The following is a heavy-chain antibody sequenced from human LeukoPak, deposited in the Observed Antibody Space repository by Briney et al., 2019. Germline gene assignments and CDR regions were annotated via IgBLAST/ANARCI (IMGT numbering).Heavy chain of an antibody. CDR2: IYPNGNT. V-gene: IGHV3-66*04. CDR1: GFTVSSNY. Sequence: GGSLRLSCAASGFTVSSNYMNWVRQAPGKGLEWVSMIYPNGNTFYTDSVTGRFTISRDDSKNTLDLQMNSLRAEDTAVYYCARRGHGYGSPVDYWGQGTLVTVSS. CDR3: ARRGHGYGSPVDY. D-gene: IGHD5-18*01. J-gene: IGHJ4*02.